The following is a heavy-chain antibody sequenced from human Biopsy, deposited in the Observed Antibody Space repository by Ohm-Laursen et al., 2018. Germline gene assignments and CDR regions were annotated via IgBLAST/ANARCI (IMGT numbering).Heavy chain of an antibody. CDR1: GFTVSTTY. Sequence: SLRLSCAASGFTVSTTYMSWVRQAPGKGLEWVPIIYLDGNTYYTDSVKGRFTISRDNSKNALYLQMNSLRPADTAKYYCVRGRAYWGQGTPVTVSS. V-gene: IGHV3-53*01. J-gene: IGHJ4*02. CDR2: IYLDGNT. CDR3: VRGRAY.